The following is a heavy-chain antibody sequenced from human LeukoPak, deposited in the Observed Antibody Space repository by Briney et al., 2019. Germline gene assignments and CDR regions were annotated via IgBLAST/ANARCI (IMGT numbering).Heavy chain of an antibody. D-gene: IGHD3-22*01. J-gene: IGHJ3*02. Sequence: GGSLRLSCAASGFTFSDHYMDWVRQAPGKGLEWVGRSRTKPNNYATEYAASVKGRFTISRDDSKNSLYLQMNSLKTEDTAVYYCTRHSTPNYYDSSGYYRPMGPLPFDIWGQGTMVTVSS. CDR3: TRHSTPNYYDSSGYYRPMGPLPFDI. V-gene: IGHV3-72*01. CDR1: GFTFSDHY. CDR2: SRTKPNNYAT.